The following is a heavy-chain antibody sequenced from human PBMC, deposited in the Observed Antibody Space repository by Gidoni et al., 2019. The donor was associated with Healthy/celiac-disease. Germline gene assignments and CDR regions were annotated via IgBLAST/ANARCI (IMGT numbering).Heavy chain of an antibody. CDR1: GGSISSGGYY. Sequence: QVQLQASAPGLVKPFQTLSLTCTVPGGSISSGGYYWSWIRQHPGKGLEWIGYIYYSGSTYYNPSLKSRVTISVDTSKNQFSLKLSSVTAADTAVYYCAREVTVTTGGTNYFDYWGQGTLVTVSS. CDR3: AREVTVTTGGTNYFDY. V-gene: IGHV4-31*03. J-gene: IGHJ4*02. CDR2: IYYSGST. D-gene: IGHD4-17*01.